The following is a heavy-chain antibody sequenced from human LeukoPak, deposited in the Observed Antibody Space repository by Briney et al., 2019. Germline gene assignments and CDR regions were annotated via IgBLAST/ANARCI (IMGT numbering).Heavy chain of an antibody. V-gene: IGHV1-69*04. Sequence: SVKVSCKASGGTFSSYAISWVRQAPGQGLEWMGRIIPILGIANYAQKFQGRVTITADKSTSTAYMELSSLRSEDTAVYSCARAALIPAAAIRWFDPWGQGTLVTVSS. CDR2: IIPILGIA. CDR3: ARAALIPAAAIRWFDP. J-gene: IGHJ5*02. CDR1: GGTFSSYA. D-gene: IGHD2-2*01.